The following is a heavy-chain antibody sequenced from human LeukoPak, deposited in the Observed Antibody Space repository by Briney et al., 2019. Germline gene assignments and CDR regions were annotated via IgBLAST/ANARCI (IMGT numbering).Heavy chain of an antibody. CDR3: ARTFTRYFDWLPYY. J-gene: IGHJ4*02. D-gene: IGHD3-9*01. V-gene: IGHV1-2*02. Sequence: GASVKVSCKASGYTFTGYYMHWVRQAPGQGLEWMGWINPNSGGTNYAQKFQGRVTMTRDTSISTAYMELSRLRSDDTAVYYCARTFTRYFDWLPYYWSQGTLVTVSS. CDR2: INPNSGGT. CDR1: GYTFTGYY.